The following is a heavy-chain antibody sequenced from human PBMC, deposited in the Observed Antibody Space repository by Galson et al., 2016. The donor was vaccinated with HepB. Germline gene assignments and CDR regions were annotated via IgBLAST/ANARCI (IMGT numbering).Heavy chain of an antibody. CDR3: ARELYRSSLDS. CDR1: GFTVSSNY. J-gene: IGHJ4*02. D-gene: IGHD6-6*01. CDR2: TYNAGTT. V-gene: IGHV3-53*01. Sequence: SLRLSCAASGFTVSSNYVTWVRQAPGKGLEWVSVTYNAGTTYYADSVKGRFTVSTDNSKNTLYLQMNSLRAEDTAVYYCARELYRSSLDSWGQGALVTVSS.